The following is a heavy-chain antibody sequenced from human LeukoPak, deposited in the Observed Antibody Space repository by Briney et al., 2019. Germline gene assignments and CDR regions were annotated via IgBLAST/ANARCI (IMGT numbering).Heavy chain of an antibody. CDR1: GGTFSSYA. CDR3: ARDDGGWSHRGGYFDY. V-gene: IGHV1-69*05. CDR2: IIPIFGTA. J-gene: IGHJ4*02. D-gene: IGHD6-19*01. Sequence: SVKVSCKASGGTFSSYAISWVRQAPGQGLEWMGRIIPIFGTANYAQKFQGRVTITTDESTSTAYMELSSLRSEDTAVYYCARDDGGWSHRGGYFDYCGQGTLVTVSS.